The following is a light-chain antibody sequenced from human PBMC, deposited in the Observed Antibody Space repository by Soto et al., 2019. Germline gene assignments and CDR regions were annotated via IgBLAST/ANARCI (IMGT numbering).Light chain of an antibody. J-gene: IGKJ1*01. Sequence: DIQLTQSPSTLSASVGDRVRITLRASQRVSTWLAWYQQRKGKAPKILIFDASSLASGVPSRFRGSGSRTEFTLTISRLQPDDVPTYYCLQYNSYSRTFGQGTKVDI. CDR3: LQYNSYSRT. CDR2: DAS. V-gene: IGKV1-5*01. CDR1: QRVSTW.